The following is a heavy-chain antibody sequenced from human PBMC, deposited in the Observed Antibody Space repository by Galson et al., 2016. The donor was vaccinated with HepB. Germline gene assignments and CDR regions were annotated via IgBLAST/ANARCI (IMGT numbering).Heavy chain of an antibody. J-gene: IGHJ4*02. Sequence: ETLSLTCTVAGGTVTSGSNYWTWIRQPPGKGLEWTGYIHSSGSTNYNPSLKSRVTISVDTSKNQFSLRLSSVTAADTAMYYCAREGTYWGQGTLVTVSS. CDR1: GGTVTSGSNY. V-gene: IGHV4-61*01. CDR2: IHSSGST. CDR3: AREGTY.